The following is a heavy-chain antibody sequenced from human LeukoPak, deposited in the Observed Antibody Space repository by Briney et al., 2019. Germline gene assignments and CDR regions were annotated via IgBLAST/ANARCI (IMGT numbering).Heavy chain of an antibody. Sequence: ASVKVSCKASGYTFTSYDINWVRQATGQGLEWMGWMNPNSGNTGYAQKFQGRVTMTRNTSISTAYMELSSLRSEDTAVYYCARDLRPLQYYYYYYMDVWGKGTTVTVSS. CDR2: MNPNSGNT. D-gene: IGHD5/OR15-5a*01. J-gene: IGHJ6*03. CDR1: GYTFTSYD. V-gene: IGHV1-8*01. CDR3: ARDLRPLQYYYYYYMDV.